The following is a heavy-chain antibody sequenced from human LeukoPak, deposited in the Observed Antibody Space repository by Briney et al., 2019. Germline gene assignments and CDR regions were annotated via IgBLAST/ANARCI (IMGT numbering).Heavy chain of an antibody. Sequence: GGSLRLSCAASGFSFSSYWMSWVRQAPGKGLERVANIKQDGSEIYYVDYVKGRFTISRDNAKNSLYLQMNSLRAEDTAVYYCARVGVVVQYYFKQHYMDVWGKGTTVTVSS. CDR1: GFSFSSYW. V-gene: IGHV3-7*04. J-gene: IGHJ6*03. D-gene: IGHD3-22*01. CDR2: IKQDGSEI. CDR3: ARVGVVVQYYFKQHYMDV.